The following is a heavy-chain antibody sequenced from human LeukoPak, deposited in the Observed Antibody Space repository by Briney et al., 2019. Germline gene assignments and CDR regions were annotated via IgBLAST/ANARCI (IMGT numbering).Heavy chain of an antibody. J-gene: IGHJ3*02. V-gene: IGHV4-59*08. CDR1: CGSISSYY. Sequence: SETLSLTCTVSCGSISSYYWSWIRQPPGKGLEWIGYIYYSGSTNYNPSLKRRVTISVDTSKNQFTLKLSSVTAADTAVYYCASHDYGGNLGAFDIWGQGTMVTVSS. CDR3: ASHDYGGNLGAFDI. D-gene: IGHD4-23*01. CDR2: IYYSGST.